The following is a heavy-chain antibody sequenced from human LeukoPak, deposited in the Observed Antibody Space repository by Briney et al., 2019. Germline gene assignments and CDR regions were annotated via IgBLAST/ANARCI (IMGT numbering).Heavy chain of an antibody. D-gene: IGHD6-13*01. CDR1: GGSISSSSYY. CDR2: IYYGGST. J-gene: IGHJ4*02. Sequence: WETLSLTCTVSGGSISSSSYYWGWIRQPPGKGLEWIGSIYYGGSTSYTPSLKSRVTISVDTSKNQFSLKLSSVTAADTAVYYCARRYGVIAAPFDYWGQGTLVTVSS. V-gene: IGHV4-39*01. CDR3: ARRYGVIAAPFDY.